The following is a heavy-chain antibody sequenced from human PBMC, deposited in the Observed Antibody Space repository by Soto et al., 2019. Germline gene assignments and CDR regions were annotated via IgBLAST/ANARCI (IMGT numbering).Heavy chain of an antibody. CDR1: GFMFTSYW. J-gene: IGHJ3*02. Sequence: GEALKISCKGSGFMFTSYWIGWVRQIPGKGLEWMGIIHPSDSDTRYSPSFQGQVTISADKSISTAYLQWSSLKASDTAMYYCALGRNYVDAFDIWGQGTMVTVS. D-gene: IGHD1-7*01. V-gene: IGHV5-51*01. CDR2: IHPSDSDT. CDR3: ALGRNYVDAFDI.